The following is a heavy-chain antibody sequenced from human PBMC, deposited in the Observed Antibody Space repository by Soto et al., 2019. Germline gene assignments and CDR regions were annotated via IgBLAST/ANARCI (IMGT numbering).Heavy chain of an antibody. D-gene: IGHD7-27*01. V-gene: IGHV6-1*01. Sequence: SQTLSLTCAISGDSVSSNSAACNWIRQSPSRGLELLGRTYYRSKWYNDYAVSVKSRITINPDSSKNQFSLQLNSVTPEDTAVYYWARGVKNWGYYFDYWGQGTLVTVSS. CDR3: ARGVKNWGYYFDY. J-gene: IGHJ4*02. CDR1: GDSVSSNSAA. CDR2: TYYRSKWYN.